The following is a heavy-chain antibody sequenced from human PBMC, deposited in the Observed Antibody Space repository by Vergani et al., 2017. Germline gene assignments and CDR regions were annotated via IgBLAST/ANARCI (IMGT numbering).Heavy chain of an antibody. Sequence: QVQLVESGGGLVKPGGSLRLSCAASGFSFSDHYMTWIRQAPGKGLEWVSYISSSSSTIYYADSVKGRFTISRDNAKNSLYLQMNSLRAEDTAVYYCARASIAAAGTYYYYGMDVWGQGTTVTVSS. CDR1: GFSFSDHY. V-gene: IGHV3-11*04. J-gene: IGHJ6*02. CDR3: ARASIAAAGTYYYYGMDV. D-gene: IGHD6-13*01. CDR2: ISSSSSTI.